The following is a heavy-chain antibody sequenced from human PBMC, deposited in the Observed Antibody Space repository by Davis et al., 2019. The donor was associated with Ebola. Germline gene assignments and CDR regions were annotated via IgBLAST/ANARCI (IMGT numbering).Heavy chain of an antibody. D-gene: IGHD6-19*01. V-gene: IGHV6-1*01. CDR1: GDSLPRNSVV. CDR2: TYYGSKWYN. J-gene: IGHJ6*02. Sequence: SQTLSLPRAISGDSLPRNSVVGSSCRHPRSRGLEWVGTTYYGSKWYNDYAVSVKSRITINPDTSKNQFSLQLNSVTPEDTAVYYCARGGWASDMDVWGQGTTVTVSS. CDR3: ARGGWASDMDV.